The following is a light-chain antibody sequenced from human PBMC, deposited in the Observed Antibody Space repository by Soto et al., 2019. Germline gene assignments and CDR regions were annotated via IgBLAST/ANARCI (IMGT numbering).Light chain of an antibody. CDR1: QSVSSY. V-gene: IGKV3-20*01. CDR3: QQYGTSPQT. Sequence: EIVLTQSPATLSLSPGERATLSCRASQSVSSYLTWYQQKPGRAPGLLIYDTSTRASGVPDRFSGSGSGTEFTLTISRLEPEDFAVYYCQQYGTSPQTFGQGTKVDIK. CDR2: DTS. J-gene: IGKJ1*01.